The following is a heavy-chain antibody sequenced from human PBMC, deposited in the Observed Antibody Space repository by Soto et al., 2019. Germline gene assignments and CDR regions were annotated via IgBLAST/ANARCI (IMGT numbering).Heavy chain of an antibody. Sequence: SGPTLGNPTQTLTLTCPFSGFSLSTSGVGVGWIRQPPGKALEWLTFIYWDDDKRNSPSLKTRLTISKDTSKNQVVLTMTNMDPVDTATYYCARILTEPYYYYGMDVWGQGTTVTVSS. J-gene: IGHJ6*02. CDR3: ARILTEPYYYYGMDV. D-gene: IGHD5-18*01. V-gene: IGHV2-5*02. CDR2: IYWDDDK. CDR1: GFSLSTSGVG.